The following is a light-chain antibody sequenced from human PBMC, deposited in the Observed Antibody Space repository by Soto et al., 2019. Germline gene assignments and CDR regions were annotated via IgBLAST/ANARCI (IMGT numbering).Light chain of an antibody. J-gene: IGKJ3*01. CDR1: QSLGGNF. V-gene: IGKV3-20*01. CDR2: GAS. CDR3: RQYGRSLGFA. Sequence: EIVWTQSPDTLSLSPGERATLSCRASQSLGGNFLAWYQEKPGQAPRLLIYGASTRASGIPDRFSGSGSGTDFTLTISRLDPEDFAVYYCRQYGRSLGFAVGAGTNVDIK.